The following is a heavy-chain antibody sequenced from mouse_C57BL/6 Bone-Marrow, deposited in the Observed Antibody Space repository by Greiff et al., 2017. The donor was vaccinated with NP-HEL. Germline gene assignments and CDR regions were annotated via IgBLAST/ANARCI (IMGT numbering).Heavy chain of an antibody. D-gene: IGHD2-4*01. CDR3: ARRGTDYVYWYFDF. J-gene: IGHJ1*03. CDR1: GYSFTGYY. CDR2: INPSTGGT. Sequence: EVQLQQSGPELVKPGASVKISCKASGYSFTGYYMNWVKQSPEKSLEWIGEINPSTGGTTYNQKFKAKATLTVDKSSSTAYMQLKSLTSEDSAVYDCARRGTDYVYWYFDFWGTGTTVTVSS. V-gene: IGHV1-42*01.